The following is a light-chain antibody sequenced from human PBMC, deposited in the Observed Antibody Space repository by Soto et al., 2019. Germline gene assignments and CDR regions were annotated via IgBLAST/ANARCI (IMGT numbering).Light chain of an antibody. J-gene: IGKJ4*01. CDR3: QQYGSSLLT. V-gene: IGKV3-20*01. Sequence: EIVLTQSPGTLSLSPGERATLSCRASQSVSSSYLAWYQQKPGQAPRLLIYDASSRATGIPDRFSGSGSGTDFTLTSSRLEPEDFAVYYCQQYGSSLLTFGGGTKVEIK. CDR2: DAS. CDR1: QSVSSSY.